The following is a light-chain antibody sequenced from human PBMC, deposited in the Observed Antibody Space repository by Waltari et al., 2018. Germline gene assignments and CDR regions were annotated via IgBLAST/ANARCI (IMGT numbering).Light chain of an antibody. Sequence: VLTQSPATMSLSPGDRATLSCRASQPISSYLVWYQPRPGQPPRLLIYDASYRATGLPARFSGSGSGTDFTLTISSLEPEDFAVYYCQQRSKWPPTFGGGTKLEIK. CDR2: DAS. CDR1: QPISSY. CDR3: QQRSKWPPT. J-gene: IGKJ4*01. V-gene: IGKV3-11*01.